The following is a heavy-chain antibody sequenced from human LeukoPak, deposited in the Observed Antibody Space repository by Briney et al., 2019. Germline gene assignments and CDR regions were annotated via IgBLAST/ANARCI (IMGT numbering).Heavy chain of an antibody. CDR1: GYTFTSYD. J-gene: IGHJ4*02. CDR3: ARGTGSGSYSAAYYFDY. Sequence: GASVKVSCKASGYTFTSYDFNWVRQATGQGLEWMGWMNPNSGNTGYAQKFQGRVTMTRNTSISTAYVELSSLRSEDTAVYYCARGTGSGSYSAAYYFDYWGQGTLVTVSS. CDR2: MNPNSGNT. D-gene: IGHD3-22*01. V-gene: IGHV1-8*01.